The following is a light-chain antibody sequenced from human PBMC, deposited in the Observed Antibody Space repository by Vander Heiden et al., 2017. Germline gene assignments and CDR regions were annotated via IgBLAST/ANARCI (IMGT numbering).Light chain of an antibody. CDR1: QSVRKY. Sequence: DIQMTQSPSSLSASVGDRVTITCRASQSVRKYLNWYQQKTGKAPQLLIYAASTLQSGVPSRFSGSGCGTDFTLTISSRQPEDFATYYCQQNDSNLSWTFGQGTKVXIK. J-gene: IGKJ1*01. CDR3: QQNDSNLSWT. CDR2: AAS. V-gene: IGKV1-39*01.